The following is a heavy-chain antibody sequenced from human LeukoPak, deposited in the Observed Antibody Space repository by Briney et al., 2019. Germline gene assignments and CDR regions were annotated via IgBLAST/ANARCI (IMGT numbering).Heavy chain of an antibody. J-gene: IGHJ6*03. CDR3: ARGDYYYYYMDV. Sequence: GGSLRLFCAAWGFPDSSNYMSGLRQAPGKGGEGVSGIYSGGSTYYADSVKGRFTISRDNSKNTRYLQMNSLRVEDTAVYYCARGDYYYYYMDVWGKGTTVTVSS. V-gene: IGHV3-66*02. CDR2: IYSGGST. CDR1: GFPDSSNY.